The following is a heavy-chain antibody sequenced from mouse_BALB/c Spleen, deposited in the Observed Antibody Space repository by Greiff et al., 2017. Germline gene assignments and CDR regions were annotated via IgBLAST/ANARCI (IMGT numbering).Heavy chain of an antibody. CDR2: ISSGGSYT. CDR1: GFTFSSYA. D-gene: IGHD2-4*01. Sequence: EVQGVESGGGLVKPGGSLKLSCAASGFTFSSYAMSWVRQSPEKRLEWVAEISSGGSYTYYPDTVTGRFTISRDNAKNTLYLEMSSLRSEDTAMYYCARGLSTMITAFDYWGQGTTLTVSS. J-gene: IGHJ2*01. V-gene: IGHV5-9-4*01. CDR3: ARGLSTMITAFDY.